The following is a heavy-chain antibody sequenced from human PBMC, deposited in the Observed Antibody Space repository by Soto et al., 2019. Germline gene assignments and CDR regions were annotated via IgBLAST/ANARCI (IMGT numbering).Heavy chain of an antibody. V-gene: IGHV3-33*01. Sequence: GGSLRLSCAASGFTFSSYGMHWVRQAPGKGLEWVAVIWYDGSNKYYADSVKGRFTISRDNSKNTLYLQMNSLRAEDTAVYYCAREVVPAAIIQSSYYYYYGMDVWGQGTTVTVSS. CDR1: GFTFSSYG. CDR3: AREVVPAAIIQSSYYYYYGMDV. J-gene: IGHJ6*02. CDR2: IWYDGSNK. D-gene: IGHD2-2*01.